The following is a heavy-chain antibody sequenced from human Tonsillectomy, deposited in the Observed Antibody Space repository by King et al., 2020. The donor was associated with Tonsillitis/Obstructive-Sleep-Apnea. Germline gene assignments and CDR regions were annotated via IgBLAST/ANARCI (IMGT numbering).Heavy chain of an antibody. D-gene: IGHD2-2*02. CDR2: IYSGGRT. CDR1: GVTVSSNY. CDR3: ARRFPAAISSDY. Sequence: VQLVESGGGLVQPGGSLRLSCAVSGVTVSSNYMSWVRQAPGKGLEWVSVIYSGGRTYHADSVKGRFTISRDNSKNTLYLQMNSLRAEDTAVYYCARRFPAAISSDYWGQGTLVTVSS. V-gene: IGHV3-66*01. J-gene: IGHJ4*02.